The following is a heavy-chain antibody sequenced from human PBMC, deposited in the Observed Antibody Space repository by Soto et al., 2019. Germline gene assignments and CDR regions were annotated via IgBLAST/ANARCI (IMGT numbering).Heavy chain of an antibody. D-gene: IGHD3-10*01. J-gene: IGHJ4*02. V-gene: IGHV4-39*01. CDR2: IYYSGST. CDR3: ARASLADYYGSGSYYTAPFDY. CDR1: GGSISSSSYY. Sequence: PSETLSLTCTVSGGSISSSSYYWGWIRQPPGKGLEWIGSIYYSGSTYYNPSLKSRVTISVDTSKSQFSLKLSSVTAADTAVYYCARASLADYYGSGSYYTAPFDYWGEGTLVSGFS.